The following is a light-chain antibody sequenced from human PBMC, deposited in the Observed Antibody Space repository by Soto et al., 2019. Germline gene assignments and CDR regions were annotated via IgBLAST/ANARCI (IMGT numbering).Light chain of an antibody. V-gene: IGKV3-11*01. J-gene: IGKJ1*01. CDR2: DAS. CDR1: QSVSNY. CDR3: LHRSNWPRT. Sequence: EIVLTQSPATLSLSPGDRATLSCRASQSVSNYLAWYQQKPGQAPRLLMYDASNRATGIPARFSGSGSGTDFTLNISSLEPEDFAVYYCLHRSNWPRTFGQGTKVEIK.